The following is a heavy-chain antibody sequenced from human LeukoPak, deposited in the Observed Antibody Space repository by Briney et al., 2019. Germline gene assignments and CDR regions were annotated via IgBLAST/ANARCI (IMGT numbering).Heavy chain of an antibody. D-gene: IGHD3-3*01. J-gene: IGHJ4*02. CDR1: GFTFSSYW. CDR3: ARGREVTIFGVVKNYFDY. CDR2: INHSGST. V-gene: IGHV4-34*01. Sequence: RSGGSLRLSCAASGFTFSSYWMSWVRQPPGKGLEWIGEINHSGSTNYNPSPKSRVTISVDTSKNQFSLKLSSVTAADTAVYYCARGREVTIFGVVKNYFDYWGQGTLVTVSS.